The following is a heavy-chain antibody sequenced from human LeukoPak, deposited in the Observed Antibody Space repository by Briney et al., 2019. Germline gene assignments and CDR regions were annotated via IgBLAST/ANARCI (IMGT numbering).Heavy chain of an antibody. Sequence: GGSLRLSCAASGFTFSSYSMNWVRQAPGKGLEWVAFIRYDGSNKYYADSVKGRFTISRDNSKNTLYLQMNSLRAEDTAVYYCAKGISTMIVVVTVEGAFDIWGQGTMVTVSS. CDR1: GFTFSSYS. CDR3: AKGISTMIVVVTVEGAFDI. V-gene: IGHV3-30*02. J-gene: IGHJ3*02. CDR2: IRYDGSNK. D-gene: IGHD3-22*01.